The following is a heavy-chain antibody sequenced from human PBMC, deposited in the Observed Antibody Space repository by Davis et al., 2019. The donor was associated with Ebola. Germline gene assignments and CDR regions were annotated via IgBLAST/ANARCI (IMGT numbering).Heavy chain of an antibody. Sequence: SGPTLVKPTETLTLTCSFSGFSLSTTGVGVGWIRQPPGKALEWLAGIDWNDDKHYSPSLKSRLTITKDTSNNQVVLTLTNMDPVDTATYYCAYSLRSFYYDGSGYYGNAEYFHQWGQGTLVTVSP. CDR1: GFSLSTTGVG. V-gene: IGHV2-5*01. CDR3: AYSLRSFYYDGSGYYGNAEYFHQ. CDR2: IDWNDDK. J-gene: IGHJ1*01. D-gene: IGHD3-22*01.